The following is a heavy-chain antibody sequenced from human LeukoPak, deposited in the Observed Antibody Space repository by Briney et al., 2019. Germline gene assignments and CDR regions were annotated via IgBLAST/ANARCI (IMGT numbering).Heavy chain of an antibody. J-gene: IGHJ4*02. Sequence: PSETLSLTCTVSGGSISSYYWSWIRQPPGKGLEWIGYIYYTGSTDYNPSLKSRVAISVDTSKNQFSLKLSSVTAADTAVYYCARGSKAAPGTFDYWGQGTLVTVSS. CDR2: IYYTGST. CDR1: GGSISSYY. CDR3: ARGSKAAPGTFDY. D-gene: IGHD6-13*01. V-gene: IGHV4-59*01.